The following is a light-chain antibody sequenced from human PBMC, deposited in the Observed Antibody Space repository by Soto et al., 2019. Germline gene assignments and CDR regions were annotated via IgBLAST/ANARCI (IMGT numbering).Light chain of an antibody. CDR3: AAWEDSLNGPV. Sequence: QAVVTQPPSASGTPGQRVTISCSGSSSNIRINTVNWYQQLPGTAPKLLSYSNNQRSSGVPDRFSGSKSGTSASLAISGLQSEDEADYYCAAWEDSLNGPVFGGGTKLTVL. CDR1: SSNIRINT. V-gene: IGLV1-44*01. J-gene: IGLJ2*01. CDR2: SNN.